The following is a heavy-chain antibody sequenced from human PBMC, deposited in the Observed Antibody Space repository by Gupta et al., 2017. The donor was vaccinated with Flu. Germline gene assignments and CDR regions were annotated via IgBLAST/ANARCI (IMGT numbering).Heavy chain of an antibody. D-gene: IGHD3-3*01. CDR3: ATSHVDERSGYYTY. Sequence: QVQLVQSGAEVKKPGASVRVACKASGYTFSSYYMHWVRQAPGQGLEWMGIINPNGGNSNFAQNFQGRVTMTSETSTSTVRMDLSSLRSEDTAVYYCATSHVDERSGYYTYWGQGTLVTVSS. V-gene: IGHV1-46*01. CDR2: INPNGGNS. J-gene: IGHJ4*02. CDR1: GYTFSSYY.